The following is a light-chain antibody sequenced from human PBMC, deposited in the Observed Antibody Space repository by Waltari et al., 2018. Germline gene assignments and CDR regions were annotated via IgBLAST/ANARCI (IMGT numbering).Light chain of an antibody. J-gene: IGKJ1*01. V-gene: IGKV1-5*03. Sequence: GDRVTISCRASQSVNGWLAWYQQIPGKAPKVLIYKTSRLQSGVPSRVSGGGSGTEFTLTISCLQPDDFATYYCQQYYTFPKTFGQGTKV. CDR1: QSVNGW. CDR3: QQYYTFPKT. CDR2: KTS.